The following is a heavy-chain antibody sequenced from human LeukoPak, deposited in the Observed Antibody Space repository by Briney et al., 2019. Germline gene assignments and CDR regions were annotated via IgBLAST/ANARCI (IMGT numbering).Heavy chain of an antibody. CDR2: IYPGDSDT. D-gene: IGHD1-26*01. CDR1: GYSFTSYC. V-gene: IGHV5-51*01. Sequence: GESLRISCKGSGYSFTSYCIGWVRQMPGKGLEWMGIIYPGDSDTRYSPSFQGQVTISADKSISTAYLQWSSLKASDTAMYYCARPGYSGSWHVAYWGQGTLVTVSS. CDR3: ARPGYSGSWHVAY. J-gene: IGHJ4*02.